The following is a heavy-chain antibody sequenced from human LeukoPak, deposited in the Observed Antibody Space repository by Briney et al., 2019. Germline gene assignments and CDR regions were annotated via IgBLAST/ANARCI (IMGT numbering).Heavy chain of an antibody. J-gene: IGHJ4*02. CDR3: ARASIAVAGSFDY. Sequence: SETLSLTCTVSGGSISSGSYYWSWIRQPAGKGLESIGRIYTSGSTNYNPSLKSRVTISVDTSKNQFSLKLSSVTAADTAVYYCARASIAVAGSFDYWGQGTLVTVSS. CDR2: IYTSGST. CDR1: GGSISSGSYY. D-gene: IGHD6-19*01. V-gene: IGHV4-61*02.